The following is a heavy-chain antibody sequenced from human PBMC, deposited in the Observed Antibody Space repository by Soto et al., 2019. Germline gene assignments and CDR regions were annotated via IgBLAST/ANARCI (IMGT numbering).Heavy chain of an antibody. D-gene: IGHD3-22*01. J-gene: IGHJ4*02. Sequence: QVQLQQWGAGLLKPSETLSLTCAVYGGSFSGYYWSWIRQPPGKGLEWIGEINHSGSTNYNPSLKSRVTLPVDTSKNQFSLKLSSVTAADTAVYDCARGVSPSYDSSGYYQLSGYYFDYWGQGTLVTVSS. CDR1: GGSFSGYY. CDR2: INHSGST. CDR3: ARGVSPSYDSSGYYQLSGYYFDY. V-gene: IGHV4-34*01.